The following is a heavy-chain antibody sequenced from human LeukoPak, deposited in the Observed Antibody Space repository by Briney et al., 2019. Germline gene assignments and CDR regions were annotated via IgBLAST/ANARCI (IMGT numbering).Heavy chain of an antibody. CDR1: GYTFTSYG. CDR2: ISAYNGNT. CDR3: ATSSLVVPAAVVPDFDY. V-gene: IGHV1-18*01. Sequence: GASVKVSCKASGYTFTSYGISWVRQAPGQGLEWMGWISAYNGNTNYAQKLQGRVTMTTDTSTSTAYMELRSLRSDDTAVYYCATSSLVVPAAVVPDFDYWGQGTLVTVSS. D-gene: IGHD2-2*01. J-gene: IGHJ4*02.